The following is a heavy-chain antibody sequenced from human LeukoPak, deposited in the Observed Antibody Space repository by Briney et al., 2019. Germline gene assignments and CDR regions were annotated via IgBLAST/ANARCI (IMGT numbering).Heavy chain of an antibody. V-gene: IGHV3-74*01. CDR2: INSDGSIT. D-gene: IGHD3-3*01. CDR3: ARGVAGYDFWSGSEY. Sequence: GGSLRLSCAASGFTFSSYWMHWVRQAPEKGLVWVSRINSDGSITTYADFVKGRFTISRDNAKNTLYMQMNSLRAEDTAVYYCARGVAGYDFWSGSEYWGQGTLVTVSS. CDR1: GFTFSSYW. J-gene: IGHJ4*02.